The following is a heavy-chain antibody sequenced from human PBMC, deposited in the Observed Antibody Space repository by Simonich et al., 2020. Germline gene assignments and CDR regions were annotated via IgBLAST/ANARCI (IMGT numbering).Heavy chain of an antibody. CDR2: INPNSGRQ. Sequence: QVQLVQSGAEGKKPGASGKVSCKASGYTVNGYYMHWVRQAPGQGLEWLGRINPNSGRQNHEHKFQGRGNMTKDTAITTAYMELSRRRPDDTAVYYCAIYSPSIAARPYWYFDLWGRGTLVTVSS. V-gene: IGHV1-2*07. CDR3: AIYSPSIAARPYWYFDL. CDR1: GYTVNGYY. J-gene: IGHJ2*01. D-gene: IGHD6-6*01.